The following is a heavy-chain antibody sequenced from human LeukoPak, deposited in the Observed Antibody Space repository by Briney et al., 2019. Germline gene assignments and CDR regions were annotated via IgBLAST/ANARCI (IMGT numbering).Heavy chain of an antibody. CDR2: INSDIYSNTI. D-gene: IGHD4-17*01. V-gene: IGHV3-48*02. J-gene: IGHJ4*02. Sequence: GGSLRLSCAASGFTFSSSWMNWVRQAPGKGLEWISYINSDIYSNTIYYADTVKGRFTISRDNGKNSLYLQMNSLRDEDTAVYYCARDRDYAFDYWGQGTLVTVSS. CDR1: GFTFSSSW. CDR3: ARDRDYAFDY.